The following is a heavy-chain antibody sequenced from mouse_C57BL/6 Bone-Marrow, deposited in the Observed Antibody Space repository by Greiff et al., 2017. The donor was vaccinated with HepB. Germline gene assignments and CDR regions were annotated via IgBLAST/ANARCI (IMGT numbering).Heavy chain of an antibody. CDR3: AREFITTVVATYYFDY. D-gene: IGHD1-1*01. V-gene: IGHV1-69*01. J-gene: IGHJ2*01. CDR2: IDPSDSYT. Sequence: QVQLQQSGAELVMPGASVKLSCKASGYTFTSYWMHWVKQRPGQGLEWIGEIDPSDSYTNYNQKFKGKSTLTVDKSSSTAYMQLSSLTSEDSAVYYCAREFITTVVATYYFDYWGQGTTLTVSS. CDR1: GYTFTSYW.